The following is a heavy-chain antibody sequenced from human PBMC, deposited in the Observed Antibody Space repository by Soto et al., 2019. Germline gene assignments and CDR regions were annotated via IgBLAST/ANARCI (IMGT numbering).Heavy chain of an antibody. J-gene: IGHJ5*01. CDR3: ARRTAAAGGWFDS. Sequence: QLQESGPGLVRPSGTLSLTCTVSGDSMTSSDYHWGWIRQPPGTGLEWIGDMYYSGPTYYNPSLKTRVTISVGADKEQFSLQLSSVIAADTAVYYCARRTAAAGGWFDSWGQGTLVTVSS. CDR2: MYYSGPT. CDR1: GDSMTSSDYH. V-gene: IGHV4-39*01. D-gene: IGHD6-13*01.